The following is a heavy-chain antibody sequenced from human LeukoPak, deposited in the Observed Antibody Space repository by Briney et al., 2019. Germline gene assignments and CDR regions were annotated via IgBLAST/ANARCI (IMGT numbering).Heavy chain of an antibody. CDR3: ARGGDYGDYVWYSFDI. CDR2: INHSGST. V-gene: IGHV4-34*01. D-gene: IGHD4-17*01. J-gene: IGHJ3*02. Sequence: SETLSLTCAVYGGSFSGYYWSWIRQPPGKGLEWIGEINHSGSTNYNPSLKSRVTISVDTSKNQFSLKLSSVTAADTAVYYCARGGDYGDYVWYSFDIWGQGTMVTVSS. CDR1: GGSFSGYY.